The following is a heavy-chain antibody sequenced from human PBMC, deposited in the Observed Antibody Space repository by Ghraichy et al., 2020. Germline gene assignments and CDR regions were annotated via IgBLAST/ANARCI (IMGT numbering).Heavy chain of an antibody. CDR1: GFIFSGYW. V-gene: IGHV3-7*01. CDR2: IKKDGSEK. Sequence: GSLRLSCAASGFIFSGYWMSWVRQAPGKGPEWVANIKKDGSEKYYVDSVKGRFTISRDNAKNSLYLQMNSLRAEDTAVYYCARDLGSGWYFDYGGQGTLVTVSS. J-gene: IGHJ4*02. CDR3: ARDLGSGWYFDY. D-gene: IGHD6-19*01.